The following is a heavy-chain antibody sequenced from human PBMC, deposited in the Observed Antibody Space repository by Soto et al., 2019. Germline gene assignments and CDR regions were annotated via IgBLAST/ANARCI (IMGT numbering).Heavy chain of an antibody. D-gene: IGHD6-19*01. CDR2: TRQDGGQE. J-gene: IGHJ4*02. V-gene: IGHV3-7*03. Sequence: PGGSLRLSCAASGFTVSSNYMSWVRQAPGKGLEWVAHTRQDGGQEYYVDSVKGRFTISRDNAKNSLYLQMNSLRVEDTAVYYCARYPNPTVAGLPFDLWGQGTLVTVSS. CDR3: ARYPNPTVAGLPFDL. CDR1: GFTVSSNY.